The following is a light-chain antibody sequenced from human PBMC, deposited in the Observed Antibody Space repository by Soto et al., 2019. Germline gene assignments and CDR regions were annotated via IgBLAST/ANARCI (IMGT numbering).Light chain of an antibody. CDR3: SSYTSSSTWV. CDR2: EVS. Sequence: QSALTQPASVSGSPGQSITIYCTGTSSDVGGYNYVSWYQQHPGKAPKLMIYEVSNRPSGVSNRFSGSKSGNTASLTISGLPAEDEADYYCSSYTSSSTWVFGGGTKVTVL. CDR1: SSDVGGYNY. J-gene: IGLJ3*02. V-gene: IGLV2-14*01.